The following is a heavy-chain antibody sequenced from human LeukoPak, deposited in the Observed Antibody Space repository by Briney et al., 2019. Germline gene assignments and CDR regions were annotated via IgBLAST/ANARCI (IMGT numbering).Heavy chain of an antibody. V-gene: IGHV4-59*01. Sequence: SETLSLTCTVSGGSINSYYWSWIRQPPGKGLAWIGYIYYSGSTNYNPSLKSRVTISLDTSRTQFSLKLSSVTAADTAVYYCTSSYYYDSSGYIAVWGQGTLVTVSS. CDR3: TSSYYYDSSGYIAV. CDR1: GGSINSYY. D-gene: IGHD3-22*01. CDR2: IYYSGST. J-gene: IGHJ4*02.